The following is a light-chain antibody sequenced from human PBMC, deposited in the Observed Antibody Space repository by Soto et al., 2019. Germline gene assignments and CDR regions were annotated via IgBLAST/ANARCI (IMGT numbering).Light chain of an antibody. CDR2: EVS. Sequence: QSPLTQPASVSGSPGQSITISCTGTSSDVGGYNYVSWYQQHPGKAPKLMIYEVSNRPSGVSNRFSGSKSGNTADLTVSGLQAEDGADYYCSSYTSSSTLGFGGGTKLTVL. CDR1: SSDVGGYNY. CDR3: SSYTSSSTLG. V-gene: IGLV2-14*01. J-gene: IGLJ3*02.